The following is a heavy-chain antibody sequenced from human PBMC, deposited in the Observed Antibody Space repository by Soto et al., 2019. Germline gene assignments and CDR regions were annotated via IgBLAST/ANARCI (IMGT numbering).Heavy chain of an antibody. CDR3: ARHGCSGGSCYSGGYWFDP. J-gene: IGHJ5*02. D-gene: IGHD2-15*01. CDR2: IYHSGST. V-gene: IGHV4-4*02. Sequence: SETLSLTCAVSSGSISSSNWWSWVRQPPGKGLEWIGEIYHSGSTNYNPSLKSRVTISVDRSKNQFSLKLSSVTAADTAVYYCARHGCSGGSCYSGGYWFDPWGQGTLVTVSS. CDR1: SGSISSSNW.